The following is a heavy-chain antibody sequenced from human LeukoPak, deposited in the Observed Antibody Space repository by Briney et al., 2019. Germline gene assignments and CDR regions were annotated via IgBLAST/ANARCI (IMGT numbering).Heavy chain of an antibody. Sequence: SETLSLTCTVSGGSINAFYWSWVRQTPGKGLEWIGYIYSSGNTNYNPSLKSRVTISLDASKSQFSLTLTSVTAADTAFYYCARRTKVGGQLQGDAFDIWGQGTLVTVSS. D-gene: IGHD3-10*02. J-gene: IGHJ3*02. CDR2: IYSSGNT. CDR3: ARRTKVGGQLQGDAFDI. CDR1: GGSINAFY. V-gene: IGHV4-59*01.